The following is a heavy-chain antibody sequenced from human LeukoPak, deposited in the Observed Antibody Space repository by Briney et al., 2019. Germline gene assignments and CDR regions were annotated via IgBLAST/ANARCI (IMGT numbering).Heavy chain of an antibody. Sequence: PGGSLRLSCAASGFTFSSYSMNWVRQAPGKGLEWVSAISGSGGSTYYADSVKGRFTISRDNSKNTLYLQMNSLRAEDTAVYYCAKKEPYSSHSDYWGQGTLVTVSS. CDR3: AKKEPYSSHSDY. V-gene: IGHV3-23*01. J-gene: IGHJ4*02. CDR1: GFTFSSYS. CDR2: ISGSGGST. D-gene: IGHD6-13*01.